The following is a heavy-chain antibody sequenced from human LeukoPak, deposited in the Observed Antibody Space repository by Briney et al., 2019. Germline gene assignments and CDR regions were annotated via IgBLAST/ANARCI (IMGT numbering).Heavy chain of an antibody. D-gene: IGHD5-18*01. J-gene: IGHJ4*02. V-gene: IGHV1-69*13. CDR3: ARASSDDTAMATPFAY. CDR1: GGTFSNYA. Sequence: GASVKVSCRASGGTFSNYAINWVRQAPGQGLEWMGGIIPIFGTPNYVQKFQGRVTITADESTSTAYMELSSLRSEDTAVYYCARASSDDTAMATPFAYWGQGTLVTVSS. CDR2: IIPIFGTP.